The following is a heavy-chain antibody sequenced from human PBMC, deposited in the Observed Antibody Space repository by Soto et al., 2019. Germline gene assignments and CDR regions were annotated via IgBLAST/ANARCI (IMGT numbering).Heavy chain of an antibody. J-gene: IGHJ3*02. Sequence: PGGSLRLSCTASGFAFNSYEMDWVRQAPGKGLEWVGYINSGASTIFYTDSVKGRFTISRDNVKNLLYLEMNSLRAEDTAVYYCVKEKSVMYSGYDAFDIWGQGTMVTVSS. CDR3: VKEKSVMYSGYDAFDI. V-gene: IGHV3-48*03. CDR2: INSGASTI. CDR1: GFAFNSYE. D-gene: IGHD5-12*01.